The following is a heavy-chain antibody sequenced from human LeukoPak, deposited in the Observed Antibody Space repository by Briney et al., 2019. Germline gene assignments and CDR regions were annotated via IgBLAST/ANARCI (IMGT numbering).Heavy chain of an antibody. J-gene: IGHJ5*02. D-gene: IGHD6-19*01. V-gene: IGHV4-61*02. CDR3: ARCSGWYVDNWFDP. CDR2: IYTSGST. Sequence: SETLSLTCTVSGGSISSGSYYWSWIRQPAGKGLEWIGRIYTSGSTNYNPPLKSRVTISVDTSKNQFSLKLSSVTAADTAVYYCARCSGWYVDNWFDPWGQGTLVTVSS. CDR1: GGSISSGSYY.